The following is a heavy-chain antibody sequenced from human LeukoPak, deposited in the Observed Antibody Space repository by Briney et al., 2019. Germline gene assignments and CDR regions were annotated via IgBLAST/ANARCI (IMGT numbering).Heavy chain of an antibody. J-gene: IGHJ4*02. CDR1: GFTFSSYA. CDR3: TKANQTTQRGYFDY. V-gene: IGHV3-30*18. CDR2: ISYDGSNK. Sequence: GGSLRLSCAASGFTFSSYAMHWVRQAPGKGLEWVAVISYDGSNKYYADSVKGRLAISRDNSKNTLYLQMNSLRAEDTAVYYCTKANQTTQRGYFDYWGQGNLVTVSS. D-gene: IGHD1/OR15-1a*01.